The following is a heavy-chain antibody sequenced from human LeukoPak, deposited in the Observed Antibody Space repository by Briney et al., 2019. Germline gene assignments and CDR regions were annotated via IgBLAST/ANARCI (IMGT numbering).Heavy chain of an antibody. J-gene: IGHJ6*03. V-gene: IGHV1-46*01. D-gene: IGHD6-13*01. CDR1: GYTFTSYY. Sequence: GASVKVSSKASGYTFTSYYMHWGPQAPGQGLEWMGLINPSGGSTSYATKFQGRVTMTRDMSTSTVYMKLSSLRSEDTAVYYCARDGVRGSSSYPAHMDVWGKGTTVTVSS. CDR3: ARDGVRGSSSYPAHMDV. CDR2: INPSGGST.